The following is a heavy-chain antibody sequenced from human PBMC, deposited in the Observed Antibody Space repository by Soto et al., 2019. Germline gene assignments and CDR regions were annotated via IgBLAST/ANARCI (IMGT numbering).Heavy chain of an antibody. Sequence: SETLSLTCTVSGGSISSGDYYWSWIRQPPGKGLEWIGYISYSGSTNYNPSLKSRVTISVDTSKNQFSLKLSSVTAADTAVYYCAREGLITGTTYYYYGMDVWGQGTTVTVSS. D-gene: IGHD1-7*01. CDR1: GGSISSGDYY. CDR2: ISYSGST. CDR3: AREGLITGTTYYYYGMDV. J-gene: IGHJ6*02. V-gene: IGHV4-30-4*02.